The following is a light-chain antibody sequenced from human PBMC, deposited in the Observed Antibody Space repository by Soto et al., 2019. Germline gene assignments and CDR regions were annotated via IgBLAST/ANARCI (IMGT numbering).Light chain of an antibody. CDR2: EVT. J-gene: IGLJ2*01. CDR3: CSYAVVTAFAV. V-gene: IGLV2-23*02. Sequence: QSALTQPASVSGSPGQSITISCTGTSNDVGSYNLVSWYQQHPGKAPKVMIYEVTKRPSGVSSRFSGSKSGNTASLTISGLQAEDEADYYCCSYAVVTAFAVIGGGTKVTVL. CDR1: SNDVGSYNL.